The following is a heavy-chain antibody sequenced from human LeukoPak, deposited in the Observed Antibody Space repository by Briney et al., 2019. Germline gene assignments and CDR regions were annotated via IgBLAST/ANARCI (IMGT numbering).Heavy chain of an antibody. CDR3: ARGPMITFGGVIGNFDY. V-gene: IGHV4-34*01. J-gene: IGHJ4*02. Sequence: SETLSLTCAVSGVSFSGYYWSWIRQPPGKGLEWIGDINHSGSTNYNPSLKRRVTISVDTSKNQFSLKLSSVTAADTAVYYCARGPMITFGGVIGNFDYWGQGTLVTVSS. CDR1: GVSFSGYY. CDR2: INHSGST. D-gene: IGHD3-16*02.